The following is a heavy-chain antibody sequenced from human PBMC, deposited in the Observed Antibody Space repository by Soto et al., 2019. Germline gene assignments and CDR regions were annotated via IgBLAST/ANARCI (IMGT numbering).Heavy chain of an antibody. V-gene: IGHV3-74*01. Sequence: PGGSLRLSCAASGFTFSSYWMHWVRQAPGKGLVWVSRINSDGSSTSYADSVKGRFTISRDNAKNTLYLQMNSLRAEDTAVYYCARDPRYYGSGSYYSRYGMDVWGQGTTVTVSS. CDR3: ARDPRYYGSGSYYSRYGMDV. CDR1: GFTFSSYW. D-gene: IGHD3-10*01. CDR2: INSDGSST. J-gene: IGHJ6*02.